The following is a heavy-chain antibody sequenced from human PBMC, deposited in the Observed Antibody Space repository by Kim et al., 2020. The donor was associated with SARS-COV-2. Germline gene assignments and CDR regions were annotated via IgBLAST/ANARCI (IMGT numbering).Heavy chain of an antibody. CDR3: ARGQIVLRTFDY. CDR1: GGSISSGGYY. D-gene: IGHD1-26*01. Sequence: SETLSLTCTVSGGSISSGGYYWSWIRQHPGKGLEWIGYIYYSGSTYYNPSLKSRVTISVDTSKNQFSLKLSSVTAADTAVYYCARGQIVLRTFDYWGQGTLVTVSS. CDR2: IYYSGST. V-gene: IGHV4-31*03. J-gene: IGHJ4*02.